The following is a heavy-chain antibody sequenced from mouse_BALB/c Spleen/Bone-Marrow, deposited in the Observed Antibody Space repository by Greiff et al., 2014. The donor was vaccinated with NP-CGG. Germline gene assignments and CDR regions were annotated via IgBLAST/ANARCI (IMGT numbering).Heavy chain of an antibody. D-gene: IGHD4-1*01. CDR1: GFNIKDTY. Sequence: VPLQQSGAELVKPGASVKLSCTASGFNIKDTYMPWVEQRPEQGLEWIGRIDPANGNTKYDPKFQGKATITADTSSNTAYLQLSSLTSEDTAVYYCARWEYYAMDYWGQGTSATVSS. CDR2: IDPANGNT. CDR3: ARWEYYAMDY. J-gene: IGHJ4*01. V-gene: IGHV14-3*02.